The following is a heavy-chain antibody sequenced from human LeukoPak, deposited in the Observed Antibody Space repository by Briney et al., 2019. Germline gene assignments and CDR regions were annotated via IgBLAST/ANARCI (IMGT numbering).Heavy chain of an antibody. CDR1: GFTFSSYW. J-gene: IGHJ4*02. CDR2: INSDGSST. V-gene: IGHV3-74*01. CDR3: ARRRQSYYFDY. D-gene: IGHD3-16*02. Sequence: GGSLRLSCAASGFTFSSYWMHWVRQAPGKGLVWVSRINSDGSSTSYADSVKGRFTISRDNAKNSLYLQMNSLRAEDTAVYYCARRRQSYYFDYWGQGTLVTVSS.